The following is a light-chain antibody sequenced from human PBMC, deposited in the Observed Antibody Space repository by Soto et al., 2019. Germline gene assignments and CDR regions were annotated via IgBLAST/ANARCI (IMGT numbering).Light chain of an antibody. Sequence: EVVLAQSPGTLSLSPGERATLSCRASQSVSRSYLAWYQQQPGQAPRLLIYDTSTRATGIPDRFNGSGSGTDFTLTISRLEPEDFAVYYCQQYATSQCSFGQGTK. CDR2: DTS. J-gene: IGKJ2*04. V-gene: IGKV3-20*01. CDR3: QQYATSQCS. CDR1: QSVSRSY.